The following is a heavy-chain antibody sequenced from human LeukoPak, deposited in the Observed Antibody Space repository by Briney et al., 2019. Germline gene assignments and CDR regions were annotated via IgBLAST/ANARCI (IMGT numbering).Heavy chain of an antibody. CDR2: IYTSGST. D-gene: IGHD3-10*01. V-gene: IGHV4-61*02. Sequence: SETLSLTCTVSGGSINSGSYYWSWIRQPGGKGLEWIGRIYTSGSTNYNPSLKSRVTISVDTSKNQFSLKLSSVTAADTAVYYCARDPRLWLGESAGYWGQGTLVTVSS. J-gene: IGHJ4*02. CDR1: GGSINSGSYY. CDR3: ARDPRLWLGESAGY.